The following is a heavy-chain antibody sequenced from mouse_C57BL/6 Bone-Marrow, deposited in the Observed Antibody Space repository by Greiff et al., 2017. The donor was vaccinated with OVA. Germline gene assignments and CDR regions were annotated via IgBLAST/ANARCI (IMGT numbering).Heavy chain of an antibody. CDR1: GYTFTSYG. J-gene: IGHJ1*03. D-gene: IGHD1-1*01. V-gene: IGHV1-81*01. CDR2: IYPRSGNT. Sequence: VQLQQSGAELARPGASVKLSCKASGYTFTSYGISWVKQRTGQGLEWIGEIYPRSGNTYYNEKFKGKATLTADKSSSTAYMELLSLTSEDSAVYGCARLRDGSSYYWYFDVWGTGTTVTVSS. CDR3: ARLRDGSSYYWYFDV.